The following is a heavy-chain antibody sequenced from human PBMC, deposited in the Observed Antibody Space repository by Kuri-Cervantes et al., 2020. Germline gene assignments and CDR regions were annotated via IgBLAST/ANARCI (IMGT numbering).Heavy chain of an antibody. D-gene: IGHD7-27*01. CDR1: GGTFSSYA. V-gene: IGHV1-69*06. J-gene: IGHJ3*02. CDR3: ASQLGILGSAFDI. Sequence: SVKVSCKAYGGTFSSYAISWVRQAPGQGLEWMGGIIPIFGTANYAQKFQGRVTITADKSTSTAYMELSSLRSEDTAVYYCASQLGILGSAFDIWGQGTMVTVSS. CDR2: IIPIFGTA.